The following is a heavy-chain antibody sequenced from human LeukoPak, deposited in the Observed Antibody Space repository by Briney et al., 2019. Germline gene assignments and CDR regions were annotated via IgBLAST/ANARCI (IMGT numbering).Heavy chain of an antibody. CDR2: VGTAGDV. V-gene: IGHV3-23*01. CDR1: RFAFSSIA. CDR3: VKQLGLGSGYRDYDY. D-gene: IGHD3-22*01. Sequence: GGSLRLSPTASRFAFSSIAVTWVRHAPRQGLEWLSAVGTAGDVSYSDSVKGRFTISRDTSKNTLHLQMNSLRPGDTSLYYRVKQLGLGSGYRDYDYWGQGTLVTVSS. J-gene: IGHJ4*02.